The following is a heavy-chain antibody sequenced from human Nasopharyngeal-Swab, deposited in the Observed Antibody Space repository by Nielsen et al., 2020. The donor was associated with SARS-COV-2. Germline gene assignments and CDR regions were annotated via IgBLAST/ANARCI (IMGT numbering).Heavy chain of an antibody. V-gene: IGHV3-11*04. CDR3: ARDAHIAVAGTPSYGMDV. J-gene: IGHJ6*02. CDR2: ISSSGSTI. D-gene: IGHD6-19*01. Sequence: GESLKISCAASGFTFSDYYMSWIRQAPGKGLEWVSYISSSGSTIYYADSVKGRFTISRDNAKNSLYLQMNSLRAEDTAVYYCARDAHIAVAGTPSYGMDVWGQGTTVTVSS. CDR1: GFTFSDYY.